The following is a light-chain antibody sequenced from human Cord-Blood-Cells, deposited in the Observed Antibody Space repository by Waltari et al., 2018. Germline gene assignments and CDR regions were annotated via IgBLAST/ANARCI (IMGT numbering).Light chain of an antibody. CDR2: DVS. CDR3: CSYAGSYTRWV. Sequence: QSALTQPRSVSGSPGQSVTIPCTGTSSDVGGYNYVSWYQQHPGKAPKRMIYDVSKRPSGVPDRFSGSKSGNTASLTISGLQAEDEADYYCCSYAGSYTRWVFGGGTKLTVL. CDR1: SSDVGGYNY. J-gene: IGLJ3*02. V-gene: IGLV2-11*01.